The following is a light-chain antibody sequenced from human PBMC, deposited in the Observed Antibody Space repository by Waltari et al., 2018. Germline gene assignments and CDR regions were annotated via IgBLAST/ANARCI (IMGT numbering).Light chain of an antibody. CDR2: GKN. Sequence: SSELTQDPAVSVALGQTVRITCQGDSLRSYYASWYQQKPGQAPVLVIYGKNNRPSGIPDRCSGSSSGNTASLTITGAQAEEEADYYCNSRDSSGNYVFGTGTKVTVL. CDR3: NSRDSSGNYV. J-gene: IGLJ1*01. CDR1: SLRSYY. V-gene: IGLV3-19*01.